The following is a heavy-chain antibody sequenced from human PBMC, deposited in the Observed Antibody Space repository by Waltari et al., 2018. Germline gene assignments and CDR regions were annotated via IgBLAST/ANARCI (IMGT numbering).Heavy chain of an antibody. D-gene: IGHD5-12*01. CDR3: ATGIWEYSGYRWNVDYYGMDV. V-gene: IGHV1-24*01. J-gene: IGHJ6*02. Sequence: QVQLVQSGAEVKKPGASVKVSCKVSGYTLTELSMHWVRQAPGNGLEWMGGLDPEDGETIYAQKFQGRVTMTEDTSTDTAYMELSSLRSEDTAVYYCATGIWEYSGYRWNVDYYGMDVWGQGTTVTVSS. CDR1: GYTLTELS. CDR2: LDPEDGET.